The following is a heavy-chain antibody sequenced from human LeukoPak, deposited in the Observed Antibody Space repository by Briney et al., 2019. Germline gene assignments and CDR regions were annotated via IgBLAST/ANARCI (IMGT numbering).Heavy chain of an antibody. J-gene: IGHJ4*02. CDR3: SGGYSYGLGASNY. V-gene: IGHV3-21*01. D-gene: IGHD5-18*01. Sequence: GGSLRLSCAASGFTFSSYSMNWVRQAPGKGLEWVSSISSSSSYIYYADSVKGRVTISRDNAKNSLYLQMNNLRAEDTAVYYCSGGYSYGLGASNYWGQGTLVTVSS. CDR1: GFTFSSYS. CDR2: ISSSSSYI.